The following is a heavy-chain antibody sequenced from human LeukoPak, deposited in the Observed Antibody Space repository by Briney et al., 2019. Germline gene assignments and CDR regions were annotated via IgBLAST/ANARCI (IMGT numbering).Heavy chain of an antibody. D-gene: IGHD6-13*01. CDR1: GYTFTSYG. CDR3: ARDLGSWYRDFDY. J-gene: IGHJ4*02. CDR2: ISAYNGNT. V-gene: IGHV1-18*01. Sequence: ASVKVSCKASGYTFTSYGISWVRQAPGQGLEWMGWISAYNGNTNYAQKLQGRVTMTTDTSTSTDYMELRSLRSDDTAVYYWARDLGSWYRDFDYWGQGTLVTVSS.